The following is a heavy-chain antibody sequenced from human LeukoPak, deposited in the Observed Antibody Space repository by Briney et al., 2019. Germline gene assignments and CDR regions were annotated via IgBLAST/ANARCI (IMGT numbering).Heavy chain of an antibody. Sequence: GGSLRLSCSASGFMFNSYGMHWVRQAPGKGLEWVAVIWFDGSNKYYADSVKGRFTISRDNSMNTLYLQMNSLRVEDTAVYYCATKRGWDLYYWGQGTLVTVSS. CDR1: GFMFNSYG. CDR3: ATKRGWDLYY. CDR2: IWFDGSNK. V-gene: IGHV3-33*01. D-gene: IGHD6-19*01. J-gene: IGHJ4*02.